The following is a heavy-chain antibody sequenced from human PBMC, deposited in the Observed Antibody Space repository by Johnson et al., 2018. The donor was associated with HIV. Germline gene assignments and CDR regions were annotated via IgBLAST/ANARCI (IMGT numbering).Heavy chain of an antibody. J-gene: IGHJ3*02. Sequence: QVQLVESGGGVVQPGRSLRLSCLASGFSISDSAIHWVRQAPGKGLEWVAVMSYDGSNQYYADSVTGRFTISRDNSKNTLYLQMNSLRAEDTAVYYCARDRGWELLLGAFDIWGQGTMVTVSS. D-gene: IGHD1-26*01. CDR1: GFSISDSA. V-gene: IGHV3-30*04. CDR2: MSYDGSNQ. CDR3: ARDRGWELLLGAFDI.